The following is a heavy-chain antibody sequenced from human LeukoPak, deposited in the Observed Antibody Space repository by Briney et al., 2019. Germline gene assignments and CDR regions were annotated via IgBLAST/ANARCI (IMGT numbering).Heavy chain of an antibody. CDR2: INSDGSTT. J-gene: IGHJ4*02. V-gene: IGHV3-74*01. CDR3: ASRGATSGLGY. Sequence: GGSLRLYCAASGFTFSSYWMHWVRQAPGKGLVWVSRINSDGSTTTYADSVKGRFTISRDNAKNTLYLQMNSLRAEDTAVYFCASRGATSGLGYWGQGTLVTVSS. CDR1: GFTFSSYW.